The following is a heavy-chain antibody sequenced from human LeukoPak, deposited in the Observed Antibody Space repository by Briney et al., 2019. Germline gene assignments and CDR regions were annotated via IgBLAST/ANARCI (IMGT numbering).Heavy chain of an antibody. D-gene: IGHD6-13*01. J-gene: IGHJ6*02. CDR3: ARDPVPESGSSWCRVVGYCYYYYGMDV. Sequence: GASVNVSCQASRYTFTSYGISWVRQAPRQGLEWTGGISAYNVNTNYAQKLQGRVTRTTDTSTSTAYMELRSLRSEVPAVYYCARDPVPESGSSWCRVVGYCYYYYGMDVRGQGTTVTVSS. CDR2: ISAYNVNT. CDR1: RYTFTSYG. V-gene: IGHV1-18*01.